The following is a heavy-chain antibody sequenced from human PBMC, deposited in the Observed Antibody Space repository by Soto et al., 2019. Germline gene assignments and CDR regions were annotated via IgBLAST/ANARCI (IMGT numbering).Heavy chain of an antibody. CDR1: GFTFSDHC. CDR3: ARARWLQSHWPFDL. Sequence: EVQLVVSGGGLVQPGGSLRLSCATSGFTFSDHCIDWVRQTPGKGLEWVGRTRNKANSYTTEYAASVKGRFTISRDDSKSSVYLQMDSLKTEDTAVYYCARARWLQSHWPFDLWGRGTLVTVSS. CDR2: TRNKANSYTT. J-gene: IGHJ2*01. D-gene: IGHD5-12*01. V-gene: IGHV3-72*01.